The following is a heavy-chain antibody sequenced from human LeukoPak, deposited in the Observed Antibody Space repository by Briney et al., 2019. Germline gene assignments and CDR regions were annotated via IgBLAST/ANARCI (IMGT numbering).Heavy chain of an antibody. Sequence: SETLSLTCTVSGGSISSYYWSWIRQPPGKGLEWIGYIYYSGSTNYNPSLKSRVTISVDTSKNQFSLKLSSVTAADTAVYYCARGRTMIPYYGMDVWGQGTTVTVSS. D-gene: IGHD3-22*01. CDR2: IYYSGST. CDR3: ARGRTMIPYYGMDV. V-gene: IGHV4-59*01. CDR1: GGSISSYY. J-gene: IGHJ6*02.